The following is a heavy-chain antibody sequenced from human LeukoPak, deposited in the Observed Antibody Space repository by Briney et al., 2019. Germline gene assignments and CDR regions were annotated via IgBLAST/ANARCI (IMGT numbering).Heavy chain of an antibody. CDR1: GGTFSSYT. CDR3: ASPTRTSGSYYDGYFDL. CDR2: IIPTLGIA. Sequence: VASVKVSCKASGGTFSSYTISWVRQAPGQGLEWMGRIIPTLGIANYAQKFQGRVTITADKSTSTAYMELSSLRSEDTAVYYCASPTRTSGSYYDGYFDLWGRGTLVTVSS. J-gene: IGHJ2*01. V-gene: IGHV1-69*02. D-gene: IGHD1-26*01.